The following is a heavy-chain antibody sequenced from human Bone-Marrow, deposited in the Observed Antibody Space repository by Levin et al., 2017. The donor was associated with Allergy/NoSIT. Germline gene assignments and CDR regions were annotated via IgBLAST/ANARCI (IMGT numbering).Heavy chain of an antibody. Sequence: PGESLKISCAASGFTFSDYYMSWIRQAPGKGLEWVSYISSSGSTIYYADSVKGRFTISRDNAKNSLYLQMNSLRAEDTAVYYCARGGEMAESNAFDIWGQGTMVTVSS. V-gene: IGHV3-11*01. CDR3: ARGGEMAESNAFDI. CDR2: ISSSGSTI. J-gene: IGHJ3*02. CDR1: GFTFSDYY. D-gene: IGHD5-24*01.